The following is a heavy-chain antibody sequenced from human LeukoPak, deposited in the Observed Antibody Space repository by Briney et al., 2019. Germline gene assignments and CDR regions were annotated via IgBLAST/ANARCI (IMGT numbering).Heavy chain of an antibody. CDR2: IKQDGSEK. CDR3: ARGVSMV. Sequence: PGGSLRLSCSAPGFTFSSYGMNWVRQAPGKGPEWVANIKQDGSEKYYVDSVKGRFTISRDNAKNSLYLQMNSLRAEDTAVYYCARGVSMVWGQGTTVTVSS. CDR1: GFTFSSYG. V-gene: IGHV3-7*01. J-gene: IGHJ6*02. D-gene: IGHD5/OR15-5a*01.